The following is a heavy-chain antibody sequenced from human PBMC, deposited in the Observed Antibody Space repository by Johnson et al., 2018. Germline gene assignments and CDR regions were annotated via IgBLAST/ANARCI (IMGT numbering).Heavy chain of an antibody. D-gene: IGHD6-13*01. V-gene: IGHV3-21*01. CDR1: GFTFSTYP. CDR3: ASQSGIEGDAPADAFDV. Sequence: VQLVESGGGLVKPGGSLRLSCAASGFTFSTYPVNWVRQAPGKGLEWVSSISGGGHYIDYADSVKGRFTIAKDSARKSLYLPMNSRRVEDTAVYYCASQSGIEGDAPADAFDVWGQGTMVTVSS. J-gene: IGHJ3*01. CDR2: ISGGGHYI.